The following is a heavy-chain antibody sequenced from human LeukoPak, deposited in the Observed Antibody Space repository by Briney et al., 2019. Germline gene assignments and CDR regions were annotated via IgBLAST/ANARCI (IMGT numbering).Heavy chain of an antibody. V-gene: IGHV3-30*04. D-gene: IGHD3-10*01. CDR3: SKERPEEYYASGSYFDY. CDR1: GFTFRSFV. J-gene: IGHJ4*02. CDR2: ISYEDGSNK. Sequence: PGRSLRLSCAASGFTFRSFVMHWVRQAPGKGLEWVAAISYEDGSNKYYADSVKGRFTISRDNSKYMVYLEMNSLRVEDTAMYYCSKERPEEYYASGSYFDYWGQGTLVSDPS.